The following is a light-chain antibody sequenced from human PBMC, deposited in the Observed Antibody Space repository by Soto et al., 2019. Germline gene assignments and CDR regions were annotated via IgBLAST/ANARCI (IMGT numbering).Light chain of an antibody. CDR3: QQYGSSPWT. CDR2: GAS. Sequence: EIVLTRSPGTLSLSPVERATLSCRASQSVGSSHLAWYQQKPGQAPTILIYGASSRATGIPDRFSGSGSGTDFTLTISRLEPEDSAVYYCQQYGSSPWTFGQGTKVDIK. J-gene: IGKJ1*01. V-gene: IGKV3-20*01. CDR1: QSVGSSH.